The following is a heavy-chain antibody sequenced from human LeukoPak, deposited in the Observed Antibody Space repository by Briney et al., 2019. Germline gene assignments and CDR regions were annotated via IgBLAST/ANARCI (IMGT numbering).Heavy chain of an antibody. D-gene: IGHD4-11*01. J-gene: IGHJ3*01. CDR2: VHFSGTT. CDR1: GGSITGYY. CDR3: AREQYLAYDVFGF. V-gene: IGHV4-59*01. Sequence: SETLSLTCTVSGGSITGYYWSWIRQPPGRGLEWIGYVHFSGTTSFNPSLKSRVTILVDTSKNQFSLRLSSVTAADTAVYYCAREQYLAYDVFGFWGQGTMVTVSS.